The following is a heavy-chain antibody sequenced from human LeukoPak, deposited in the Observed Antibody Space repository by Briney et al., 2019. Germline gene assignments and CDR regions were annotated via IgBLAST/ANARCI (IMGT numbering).Heavy chain of an antibody. CDR3: ATNPHCSGGSCYPFYYYYYMDV. J-gene: IGHJ6*03. Sequence: SVKVSCKASGGTFSSYAISWVRQAPGQGLEWMGRIIPIFGTANYAQKFQGRVTITTDESTSTAYMELSSLRSEDTAVYYCATNPHCSGGSCYPFYYYYYMDVWGKGTTVTVSS. V-gene: IGHV1-69*05. CDR2: IIPIFGTA. CDR1: GGTFSSYA. D-gene: IGHD2-15*01.